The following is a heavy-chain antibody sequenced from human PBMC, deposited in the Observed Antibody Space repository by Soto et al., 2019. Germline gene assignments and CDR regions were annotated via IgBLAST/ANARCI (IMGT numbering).Heavy chain of an antibody. CDR2: VNLDGSRP. D-gene: IGHD5-18*01. Sequence: EVQLVESGGGFVQPGGSLRLSCAASGFTFSGFWMYWVRQAPGKGLVWVSRVNLDGSRPTFADSVKGRFTISRDNAKNTLYLQMNRLRAEDTAVYYCARANGYLNSHLDSWGQGPLVTVSP. V-gene: IGHV3-74*01. J-gene: IGHJ4*02. CDR3: ARANGYLNSHLDS. CDR1: GFTFSGFW.